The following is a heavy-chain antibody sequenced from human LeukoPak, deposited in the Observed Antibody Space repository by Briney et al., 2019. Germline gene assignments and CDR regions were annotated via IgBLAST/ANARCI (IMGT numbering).Heavy chain of an antibody. CDR2: INPNSGGT. Sequence: ASVKVSCKASGYSFTGYYMHWVRQAPGQGLEWMGWINPNSGGTKYAQKFKSRVTMTRDTSISTAYMELSRLRSDDTAVYYCARESSGFNSDFDYWGQGTLVTVSS. V-gene: IGHV1-2*02. CDR1: GYSFTGYY. CDR3: ARESSGFNSDFDY. D-gene: IGHD6-19*01. J-gene: IGHJ4*02.